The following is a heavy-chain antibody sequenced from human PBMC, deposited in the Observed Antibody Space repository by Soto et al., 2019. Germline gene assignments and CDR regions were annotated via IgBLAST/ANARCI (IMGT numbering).Heavy chain of an antibody. J-gene: IGHJ4*02. CDR2: IYDSGTT. Sequence: QVQLQEAGPGLVKPSQTLSLTCTVSGVSISSGYYFWNWIRQPPGKGLEWLGYIYDSGTTYYNPSLKSRLVMSGDTSKNQFSLTLSSVTAADTAVYYCARQDCRSTTCSDFDSWGQGTLVTVSP. V-gene: IGHV4-30-4*01. D-gene: IGHD2-2*01. CDR3: ARQDCRSTTCSDFDS. CDR1: GVSISSGYYF.